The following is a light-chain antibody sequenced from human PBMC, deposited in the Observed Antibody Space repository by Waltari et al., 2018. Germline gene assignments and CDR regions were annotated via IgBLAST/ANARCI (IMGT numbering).Light chain of an antibody. Sequence: QSGLTQPPSVSGAPGQRVTISCTGSSSNIGAGYDVHWYQLLPGTAPKLLIYGNSNRPSGVPDRFSGSKSGTSASLAITGLQAEDEADYYCQSYDSSLSGSVFGGWTKLTVL. V-gene: IGLV1-40*01. CDR3: QSYDSSLSGSV. CDR1: SSNIGAGYD. CDR2: GNS. J-gene: IGLJ2*01.